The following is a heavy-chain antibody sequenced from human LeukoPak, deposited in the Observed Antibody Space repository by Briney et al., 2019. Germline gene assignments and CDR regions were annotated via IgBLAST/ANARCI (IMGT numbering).Heavy chain of an antibody. CDR1: GYTFTSYG. J-gene: IGHJ4*02. V-gene: IGHV1-18*01. D-gene: IGHD3-22*01. Sequence: GASVKVSCKASGYTFTSYGISWVRQAPGQGLEWMGWISAYNGNTNYAQKLQGRVTMTTDTSTSTAYMELRSLRSDDTAVYYCARDGALVVIDLSFDYWGQGTLVTVSS. CDR2: ISAYNGNT. CDR3: ARDGALVVIDLSFDY.